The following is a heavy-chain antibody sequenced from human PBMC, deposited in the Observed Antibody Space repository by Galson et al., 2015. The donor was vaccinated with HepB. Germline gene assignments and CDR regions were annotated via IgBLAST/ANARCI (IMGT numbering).Heavy chain of an antibody. J-gene: IGHJ4*02. Sequence: TLSLTCAVSVGSISCGGNYWGWTRRPPGKGLEGIGDIDYSGSTYYNLSLKSRVTISVDTSKNQFSLKVSSVTAADTSVFYCARVEGSHRITAGFDYWGQGTLVTVSS. D-gene: IGHD1-14*01. V-gene: IGHV4-30-4*01. CDR2: IDYSGST. CDR1: VGSISCGGNY. CDR3: ARVEGSHRITAGFDY.